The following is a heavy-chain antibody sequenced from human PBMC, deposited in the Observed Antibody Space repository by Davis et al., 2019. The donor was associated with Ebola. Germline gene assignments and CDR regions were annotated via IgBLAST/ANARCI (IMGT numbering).Heavy chain of an antibody. CDR1: GYSISSGYY. J-gene: IGHJ4*02. V-gene: IGHV4-38-2*01. D-gene: IGHD1-14*01. CDR2: IYHTGST. Sequence: GSLRLSCAVSGYSISSGYYWGWIRQPPGKGLEWIGSIYHTGSTYYNPSLRSRITISVDTSKNQFSLKLSSVTAADTAVYYCAREPDYWGQGTLVTVSS. CDR3: AREPDY.